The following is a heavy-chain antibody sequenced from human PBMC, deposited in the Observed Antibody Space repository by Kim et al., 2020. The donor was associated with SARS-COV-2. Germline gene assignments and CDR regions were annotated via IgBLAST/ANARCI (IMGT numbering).Heavy chain of an antibody. Sequence: NYAQKFQGRVTMTRDTSITTAYMELSGLRSDDTAVYYCARPGGLVRGYDYWGQGTLVTVSS. V-gene: IGHV1-2*02. J-gene: IGHJ4*02. CDR3: ARPGGLVRGYDY. D-gene: IGHD3-10*01.